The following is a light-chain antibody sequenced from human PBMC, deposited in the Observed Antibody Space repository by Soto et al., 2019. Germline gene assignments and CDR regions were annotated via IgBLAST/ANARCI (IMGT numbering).Light chain of an antibody. Sequence: QSVLTQPPSVSGAPRQTIAISCTGSSSDIGAGYPVHWYQQRPGTAPKLLIYSNIFGNNNRPSGVPDRFSGSKSGTSASLAITGLQAEYAADSYCQSCDSTLSGCFFGTGTKVTVL. CDR2: GNN. V-gene: IGLV1-40*01. J-gene: IGLJ1*01. CDR1: SSDIGAGYP. CDR3: QSCDSTLSGCF.